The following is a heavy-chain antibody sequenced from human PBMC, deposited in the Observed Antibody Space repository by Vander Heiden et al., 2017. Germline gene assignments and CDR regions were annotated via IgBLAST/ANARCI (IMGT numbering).Heavy chain of an antibody. V-gene: IGHV4-59*08. J-gene: IGHJ6*02. CDR1: GASMTGHY. D-gene: IGHD1-7*01. CDR2: VDHSGST. CDR3: ARQGSATSVNSYYYGLDV. Sequence: QVQLQESGPGLVKPSETRSLTCTVSGASMTGHYWSWIRQHPGKGLEWIGYVDHSGSTSYNPALQSRVTISVDTSKTQFSLSLRSVTAADSAIYYCARQGSATSVNSYYYGLDVWGQGATVTVSS.